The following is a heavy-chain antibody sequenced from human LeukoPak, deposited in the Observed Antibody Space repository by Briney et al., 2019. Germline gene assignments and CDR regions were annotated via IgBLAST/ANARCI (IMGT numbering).Heavy chain of an antibody. CDR1: GFSLSSSGMG. V-gene: IGHV2-5*02. Sequence: SGPTLVKPTQTLTLTCSVSGFSLSSSGMGVGWIRQPPGKALEWLAIIYWDDDKYYNTSLKIRLSITKDTPKNQVVLTMTNMDPVDTGTYHCARKRGGYYSEFDYWGQGTPVTVSS. D-gene: IGHD3-22*01. CDR3: ARKRGGYYSEFDY. J-gene: IGHJ4*02. CDR2: IYWDDDK.